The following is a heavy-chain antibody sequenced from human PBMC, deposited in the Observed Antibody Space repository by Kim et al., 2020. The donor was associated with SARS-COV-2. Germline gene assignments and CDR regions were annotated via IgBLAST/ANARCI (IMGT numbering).Heavy chain of an antibody. D-gene: IGHD3-22*01. J-gene: IGHJ4*02. Sequence: GGSLRLSCAASGFTFSSYWMSWVRQAPGKGLEWVANIKQDGSEKYYVDSVKGRFTISRDNAKNSLYLQMNSLRAEDTAVYYCARVFYYYDSSGQAYYFDYWGQGTLVTVSS. CDR2: IKQDGSEK. CDR1: GFTFSSYW. V-gene: IGHV3-7*01. CDR3: ARVFYYYDSSGQAYYFDY.